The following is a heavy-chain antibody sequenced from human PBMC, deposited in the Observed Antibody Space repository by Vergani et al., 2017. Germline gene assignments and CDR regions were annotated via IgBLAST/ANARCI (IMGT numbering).Heavy chain of an antibody. CDR2: IYFTGST. D-gene: IGHD3-9*01. V-gene: IGHV4-59*13. Sequence: QVQLEESGPGLVKPSETLSLTCTVSGGSFNTYYWSWIRQSPGTGLEWIGYIYFTGSTNYNPSLNSRVSMSVATSKNQFSLKLRSVTAADTDVYFCARVMYSDXASTGYRLGEMDIWGQGTTVTISS. J-gene: IGHJ6*02. CDR3: ARVMYSDXASTGYRLGEMDI. CDR1: GGSFNTYY.